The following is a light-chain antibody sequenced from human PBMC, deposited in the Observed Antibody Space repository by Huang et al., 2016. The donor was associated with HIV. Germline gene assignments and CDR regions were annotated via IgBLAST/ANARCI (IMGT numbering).Light chain of an antibody. CDR2: GAS. CDR1: QSVGSN. J-gene: IGKJ4*01. CDR3: QQYNDWPLN. V-gene: IGKV3-15*01. Sequence: EIVMTQSPANLSVSPGERATLSCRATQSVGSNLAWYQQKPGQAPRLLIYGASTRATGIPARFSGGGSGTEFTLTISSPQSEDYAVYYCQQYNDWPLNFGGGTKVEIK.